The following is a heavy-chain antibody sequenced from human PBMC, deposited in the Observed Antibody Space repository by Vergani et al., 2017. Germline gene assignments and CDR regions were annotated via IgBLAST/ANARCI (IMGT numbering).Heavy chain of an antibody. CDR2: ISPDGFST. CDR1: GYTFTAYY. J-gene: IGHJ4*02. D-gene: IGHD3-9*01. Sequence: QVQLVQSGAEVGKPGASVKISCKASGYTFTAYYIHWVRQAPEQGLEWVGVISPDGFSTFYAQKFQGRVTITRDTSTSTVYVEVTSLRSDDTAVYYCAREPPLTGFLDYRVQGTLVTVSS. V-gene: IGHV1-46*03. CDR3: AREPPLTGFLDY.